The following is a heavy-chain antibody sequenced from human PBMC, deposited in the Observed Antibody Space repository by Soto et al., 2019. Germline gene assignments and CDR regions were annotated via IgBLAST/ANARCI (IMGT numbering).Heavy chain of an antibody. CDR2: IIPIFGTA. CDR3: ARPKGFSSWYTYDI. D-gene: IGHD6-13*01. CDR1: GGTFSSYA. V-gene: IGHV1-69*13. Sequence: EASVKVSCKASGGTFSSYAISWVRQAPGQGLEWMGGIIPIFGTANYAQKFQGRVTITADESTSTAYMELSSLRSEDTAVYYCARPKGFSSWYTYDIWGQGTMVTVS. J-gene: IGHJ3*02.